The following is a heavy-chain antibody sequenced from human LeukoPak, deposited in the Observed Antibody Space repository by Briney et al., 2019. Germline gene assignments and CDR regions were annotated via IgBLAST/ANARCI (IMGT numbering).Heavy chain of an antibody. CDR1: GYTLTELS. CDR2: FDREDGET. D-gene: IGHD3-10*01. CDR3: ATDLTYGSGNRDY. V-gene: IGHV1-24*01. J-gene: IGHJ4*02. Sequence: GASVKVSCKVSGYTLTELSMHWVRQAPGKGLEWMGGFDREDGETIYAQKFQGRVTMTEDTSTDTAYMELSSLRSEDTAVYYCATDLTYGSGNRDYWGQGTLATVSS.